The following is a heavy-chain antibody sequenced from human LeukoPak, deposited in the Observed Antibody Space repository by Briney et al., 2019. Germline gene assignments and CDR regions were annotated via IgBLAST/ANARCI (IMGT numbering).Heavy chain of an antibody. J-gene: IGHJ3*01. CDR3: GREDGIMGVTSAFDV. D-gene: IGHD1-26*01. Sequence: GGSLRLSCAASGFTFSTYSMNWIRQAPGKGLEWVSSISSRSDYKYYAVSVKGRFTISSDNAKNSLYLQLNSLGPEHTAVNYCGREDGIMGVTSAFDVWGQGTMATVSS. V-gene: IGHV3-21*01. CDR2: ISSRSDYK. CDR1: GFTFSTYS.